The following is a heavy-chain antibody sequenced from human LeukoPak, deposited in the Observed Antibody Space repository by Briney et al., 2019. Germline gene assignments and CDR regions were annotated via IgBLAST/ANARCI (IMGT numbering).Heavy chain of an antibody. D-gene: IGHD3-9*01. Sequence: GASVKVSCNTFGYTFTGYYMHWVRQAPGQGLEWMGWINPNSGSTNYAQKFQGRVTMTRDTSISTAYMELSRLRSDDTAVYYCARAQYETDISDSGDAFDIWGQGTMVTVSS. CDR1: GYTFTGYY. V-gene: IGHV1-2*02. CDR2: INPNSGST. J-gene: IGHJ3*02. CDR3: ARAQYETDISDSGDAFDI.